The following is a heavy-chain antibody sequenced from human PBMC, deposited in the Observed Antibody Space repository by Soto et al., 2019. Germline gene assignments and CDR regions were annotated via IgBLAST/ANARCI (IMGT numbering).Heavy chain of an antibody. Sequence: CAASGFTFSSHAMLWVRQAPGKGLEWVAIISFDGSNKYYADSVEGRFTISRDNSKTTLYLQMNSLRTEDTAVYFCAREKAARFLAGGMDVWGQGTSVTVSS. D-gene: IGHD6-6*01. CDR1: GFTFSSHA. V-gene: IGHV3-30*01. CDR2: ISFDGSNK. CDR3: AREKAARFLAGGMDV. J-gene: IGHJ6*02.